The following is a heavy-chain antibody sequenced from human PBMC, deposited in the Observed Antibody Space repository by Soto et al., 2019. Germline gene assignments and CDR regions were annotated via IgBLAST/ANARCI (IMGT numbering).Heavy chain of an antibody. D-gene: IGHD3-16*02. CDR2: INPNTGYT. Sequence: ASVKVSCKASGYTFTSYDINWVRQATGQGLEWMGWINPNTGYTDYAQKFQDRVTMTGNTSITTAYMELSSLRSGDTAVYYCVRGRVMITFGVVIVIDYWGQGSPVTVSS. V-gene: IGHV1-8*01. CDR3: VRGRVMITFGVVIVIDY. CDR1: GYTFTSYD. J-gene: IGHJ4*02.